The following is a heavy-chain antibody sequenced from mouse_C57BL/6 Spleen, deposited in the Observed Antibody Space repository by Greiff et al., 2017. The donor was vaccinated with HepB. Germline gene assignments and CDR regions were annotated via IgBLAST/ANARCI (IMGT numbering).Heavy chain of an antibody. CDR3: ARFSYGSSLAY. V-gene: IGHV5-17*01. CDR2: ISSGSSTI. Sequence: EVKLVESGGGLVKPGGSLKLSCAASGFTFSDYGMHWVRQAPEKGLEWVAYISSGSSTIYYADTVKGRFTISRDNAKNTLFLQMTSLRSEDTAMYYCARFSYGSSLAYWGQGTLVTVSA. J-gene: IGHJ3*01. CDR1: GFTFSDYG. D-gene: IGHD1-1*01.